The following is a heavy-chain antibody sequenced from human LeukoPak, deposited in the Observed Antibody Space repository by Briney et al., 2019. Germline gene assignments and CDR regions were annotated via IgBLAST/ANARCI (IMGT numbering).Heavy chain of an antibody. D-gene: IGHD7-27*01. Sequence: ASVNVSCEASGYTFTGYYMHWVRQAPGQGLEWMGWINPNSGGTNYAQKFQGRVTMTRDTSISTAYMELSRLRSDDTAVYYCARDIFPNWGFARGWFDPWGQGTLVTVSS. V-gene: IGHV1-2*02. CDR2: INPNSGGT. CDR1: GYTFTGYY. J-gene: IGHJ5*02. CDR3: ARDIFPNWGFARGWFDP.